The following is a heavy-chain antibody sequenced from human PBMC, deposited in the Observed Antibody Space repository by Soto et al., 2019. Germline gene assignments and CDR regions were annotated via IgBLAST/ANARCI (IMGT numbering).Heavy chain of an antibody. V-gene: IGHV3-33*01. J-gene: IGHJ4*02. CDR2: IWYDGSNK. Sequence: GGSLRLSCAASGFTFSSYGMHWVRQAPGKGLEWVAVIWYDGSNKYYADSVKGRFTISRDNSKNTLYLQMNSLRAEDTAVFYCARDQLLWFGELAALDHWGQGTLVTVSS. CDR3: ARDQLLWFGELAALDH. CDR1: GFTFSSYG. D-gene: IGHD3-10*01.